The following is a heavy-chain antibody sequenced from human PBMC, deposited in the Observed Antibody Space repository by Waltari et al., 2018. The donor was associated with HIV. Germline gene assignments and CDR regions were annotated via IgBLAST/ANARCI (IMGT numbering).Heavy chain of an antibody. V-gene: IGHV1-8*01. CDR3: VRVAGSIDY. Sequence: QVSLVQSGAEVKKPGASVKVSCKASGYTFTRYDINWVRQATGQGLEWMGWINLNSGNRGYAQKVQGRVTLNKDSTIPIAFMELSDLRSDDTAIYYCVRVAGSIDYWGQGTLVTVSS. CDR1: GYTFTRYD. J-gene: IGHJ4*02. CDR2: INLNSGNR.